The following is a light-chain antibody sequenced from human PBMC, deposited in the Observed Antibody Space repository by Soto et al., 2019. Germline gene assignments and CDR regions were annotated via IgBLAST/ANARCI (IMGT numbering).Light chain of an antibody. V-gene: IGKV1-5*03. CDR3: QQSYSNPTWT. CDR2: KAS. Sequence: DIQMTQSPSTLSGSVGDRVTITCRASQTISSWLAWYQQKPGKAPKLLIYKASTLKSGVPSRFSGSGSGTEFTLTISSLQPDDFATYYCQQSYSNPTWTFGQGTKVEIK. J-gene: IGKJ1*01. CDR1: QTISSW.